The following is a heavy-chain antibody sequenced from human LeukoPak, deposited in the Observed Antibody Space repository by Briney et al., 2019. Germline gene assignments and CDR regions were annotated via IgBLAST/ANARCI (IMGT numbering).Heavy chain of an antibody. V-gene: IGHV3-30*18. CDR2: ISFDENKR. J-gene: IGHJ3*02. CDR1: GFNFSDHV. D-gene: IGHD1-26*01. CDR3: AKSPRGSGSYDAFDI. Sequence: GGSLRLSCATSGFNFSDHVMHWVRQAPGKGLEWLAIISFDENKRYYAGSVKGRFTIFRDNSKKMLYAQMNSLRTEDTAVYYCAKSPRGSGSYDAFDIWGQGTMVIVSS.